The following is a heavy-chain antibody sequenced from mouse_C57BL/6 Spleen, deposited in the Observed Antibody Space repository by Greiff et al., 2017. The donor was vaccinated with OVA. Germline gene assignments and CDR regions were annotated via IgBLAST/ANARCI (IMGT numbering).Heavy chain of an antibody. CDR3: ARTPYYGSSAWFAY. Sequence: SGPELVKPGASVKIPCKASGYTFTDYNMDWVKQSHGKSLEWIGDINPNNGGTIYNQKFKGKATLTVDKSSSTAYMELRSLTSEDTAVYYCARTPYYGSSAWFAYWGQGTLVTVSA. D-gene: IGHD1-1*01. V-gene: IGHV1-18*01. J-gene: IGHJ3*01. CDR1: GYTFTDYN. CDR2: INPNNGGT.